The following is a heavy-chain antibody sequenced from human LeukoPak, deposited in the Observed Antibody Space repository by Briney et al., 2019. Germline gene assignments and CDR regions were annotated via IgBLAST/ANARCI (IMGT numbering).Heavy chain of an antibody. D-gene: IGHD2-2*01. J-gene: IGHJ4*02. CDR3: ARVRDAYNYFHY. Sequence: TGGSLRLSCAASGFTFSSYAMSWVRQAPGKGLEWVSTISGSGDSTYYADSMKGRFTISRDNAKNSLYLQMNSLRAEDTAVYYCARVRDAYNYFHYWGQGTLVTVSS. V-gene: IGHV3-23*01. CDR2: ISGSGDST. CDR1: GFTFSSYA.